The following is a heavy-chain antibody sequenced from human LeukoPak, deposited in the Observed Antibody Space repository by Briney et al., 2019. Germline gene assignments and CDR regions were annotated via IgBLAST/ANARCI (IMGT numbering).Heavy chain of an antibody. CDR1: GFTFSSYW. J-gene: IGHJ4*02. CDR2: IRQDGGAK. CDR3: ARTVVVVVGASDYFDY. Sequence: GGSLRLSCAASGFTFSSYWMTWVRQAPGKGLERVANIRQDGGAKYYLDSEKGRFTLSRDNAKSSLYLQMNSLRVEDTAMYFCARTVVVVVGASDYFDYWGQGSLVTAYS. D-gene: IGHD2-2*01. V-gene: IGHV3-7*03.